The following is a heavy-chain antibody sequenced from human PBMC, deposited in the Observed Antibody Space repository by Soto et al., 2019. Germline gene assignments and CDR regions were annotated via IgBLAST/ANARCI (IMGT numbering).Heavy chain of an antibody. CDR1: GGSISSSSYY. CDR3: AREDGSSGLDY. D-gene: IGHD6-19*01. J-gene: IGHJ4*02. Sequence: SETLSLTCSVSGGSISSSSYYWGWIRQPPGKGLEWIGNIYSSGSTSYNPSLKSRVTIFVDLSKNQFSLKLSSVTAADTAVYYCAREDGSSGLDYWGQGTLVTVSS. V-gene: IGHV4-39*02. CDR2: IYSSGST.